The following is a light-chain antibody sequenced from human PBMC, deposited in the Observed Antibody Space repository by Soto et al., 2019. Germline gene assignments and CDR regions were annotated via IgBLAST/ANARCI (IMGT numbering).Light chain of an antibody. CDR1: QSVSSY. CDR2: DAS. J-gene: IGKJ1*01. Sequence: EIVLTQSPATLSLSPGERATLSCRASQSVSSYLAWYQQKPGQAPRLLIYDASNRATGIPARFSGSGSGTDFTLTISSLEPEDFAVYYCQQRSNWRFGQGNKVEIK. CDR3: QQRSNWR. V-gene: IGKV3-11*01.